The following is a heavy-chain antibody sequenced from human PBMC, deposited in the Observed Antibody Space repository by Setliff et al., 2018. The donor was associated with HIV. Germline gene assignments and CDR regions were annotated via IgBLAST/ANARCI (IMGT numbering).Heavy chain of an antibody. V-gene: IGHV1-18*01. D-gene: IGHD3-10*01. Sequence: RASVKVSCKASGYIFTNYGITWVRQAPGQGLEWMGWISADNGNTNYAQKLQGRVTVTTDTSTSTADMELRSLRSDDTAVYYCARVPGARPYYYYMDVWGKGTTVTVSS. CDR3: ARVPGARPYYYYMDV. CDR2: ISADNGNT. J-gene: IGHJ6*03. CDR1: GYIFTNYG.